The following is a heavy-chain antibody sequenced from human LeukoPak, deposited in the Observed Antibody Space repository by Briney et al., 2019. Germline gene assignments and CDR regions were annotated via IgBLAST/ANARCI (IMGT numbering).Heavy chain of an antibody. CDR1: GGSISSYY. D-gene: IGHD6-13*01. V-gene: IGHV4-59*08. Sequence: NPSETLSLTCTVSGGSISSYYWSWIRQPPGKGLEWIGYIYYSGSTNYNPSLKSRVTISVDTSKNQFSLKLSSVTAADTAVYYCARSLAAAALGAFDIWGQGTMVTVSS. CDR3: ARSLAAAALGAFDI. J-gene: IGHJ3*02. CDR2: IYYSGST.